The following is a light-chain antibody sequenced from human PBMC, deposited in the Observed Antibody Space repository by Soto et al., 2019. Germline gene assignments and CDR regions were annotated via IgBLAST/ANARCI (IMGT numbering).Light chain of an antibody. V-gene: IGKV3-20*01. CDR1: QSISSNR. J-gene: IGKJ3*01. CDR3: QQYDRSPIT. Sequence: EIVLTQSPGTLSLSPGERATLYCRASQSISSNRFAWFQEKPGQAPSLLIYGVSSMATGIPDRFSGSGSGTDFTLTISRLEPEDFGVYYCQQYDRSPITFGPGTKVDIK. CDR2: GVS.